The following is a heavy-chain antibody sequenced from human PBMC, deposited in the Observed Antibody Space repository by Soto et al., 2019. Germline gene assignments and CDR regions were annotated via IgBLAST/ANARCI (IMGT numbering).Heavy chain of an antibody. V-gene: IGHV3-7*01. Sequence: GGSLRLSCAASGFTISSYWMSWVRQAPGKGLEWVANINQDGFKTYYVDSVKGRFTISRDNAKNSVYLQMNSLRAEDTAVYYCARAIAAASSYWGQGTLVTVSS. CDR3: ARAIAAASSY. D-gene: IGHD6-13*01. CDR2: INQDGFKT. CDR1: GFTISSYW. J-gene: IGHJ4*02.